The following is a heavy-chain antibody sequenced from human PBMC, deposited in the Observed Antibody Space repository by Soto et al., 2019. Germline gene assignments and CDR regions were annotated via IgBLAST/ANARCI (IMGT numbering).Heavy chain of an antibody. V-gene: IGHV3-48*01. CDR1: GFTFSTYS. CDR3: ARGACSGGSCYSWNQYFYY. J-gene: IGHJ4*02. D-gene: IGHD2-15*01. Sequence: EVQLVDSGGGLVQPGGSLRLSCAASGFTFSTYSMNWVRQAPGKGLEWVSYISSSSSTIYFADSVRGRFTISRDNAKNSLYLQMNSLRAEDTAVYYCARGACSGGSCYSWNQYFYYWGQGTLVTVSS. CDR2: ISSSSSTI.